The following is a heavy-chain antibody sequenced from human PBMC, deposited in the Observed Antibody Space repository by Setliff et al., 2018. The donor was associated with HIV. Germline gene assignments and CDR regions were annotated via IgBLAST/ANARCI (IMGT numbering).Heavy chain of an antibody. Sequence: VSGPTLVNPTQTLTLTCTFSGFSLSTSGMCVSWIRQPPGKALEWLARIDWDDDKYYSTSLKTRLTISKDTSKNQVVLTMTNMDPVDTATYYCARIQGGGYYFDYWGQGTLVTVSS. D-gene: IGHD3-16*01. V-gene: IGHV2-70*11. CDR3: ARIQGGGYYFDY. CDR2: IDWDDDK. J-gene: IGHJ4*02. CDR1: GFSLSTSGMC.